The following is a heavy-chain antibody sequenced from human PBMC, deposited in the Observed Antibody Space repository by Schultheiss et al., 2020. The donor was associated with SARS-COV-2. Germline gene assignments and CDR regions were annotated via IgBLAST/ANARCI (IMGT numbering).Heavy chain of an antibody. Sequence: GESLKISCAASGFTFSSYWMSWVRQAPGKGLEWVANIKQDGSEKYYVDSVKGRFTISRDNAKNSLYLQMNSLRAEDTAVYYCARDSIAAAGTLPRIDWFDPWGQGTLVTVSS. CDR3: ARDSIAAAGTLPRIDWFDP. CDR1: GFTFSSYW. D-gene: IGHD6-13*01. J-gene: IGHJ5*02. CDR2: IKQDGSEK. V-gene: IGHV3-7*01.